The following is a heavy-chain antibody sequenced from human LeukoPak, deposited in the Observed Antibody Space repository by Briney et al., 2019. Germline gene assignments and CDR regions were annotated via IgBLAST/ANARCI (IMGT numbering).Heavy chain of an antibody. CDR2: IYDSGST. J-gene: IGHJ4*02. CDR3: ARVGFGGYSYGYVDF. V-gene: IGHV4-39*01. D-gene: IGHD5-18*01. Sequence: KPSETLSLTCTVSGGSISSSRYSWGWIRQPPGKGLEWIGTIYDSGSTYYNPSLKSRVTISADTSKNQLSLRLSSVTAADTAVYYCARVGFGGYSYGYVDFWGQGTQVTVSS. CDR1: GGSISSSRYS.